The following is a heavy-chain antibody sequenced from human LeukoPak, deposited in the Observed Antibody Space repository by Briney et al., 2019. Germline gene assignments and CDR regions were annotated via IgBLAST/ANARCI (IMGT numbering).Heavy chain of an antibody. D-gene: IGHD3-9*01. V-gene: IGHV1-18*01. CDR3: ARDQYDILTGYYYYYGMDV. J-gene: IGHJ6*02. CDR2: ISAYNGNT. CDR1: GYTFTGYG. Sequence: ASVKVSCKASGYTFTGYGISWVRQAPGQGLEWMGWISAYNGNTNYAQKLQGRVAMTTDTSTSTAYMELRSLRSDDTAVYYCARDQYDILTGYYYYYGMDVWGQGTTVTVSS.